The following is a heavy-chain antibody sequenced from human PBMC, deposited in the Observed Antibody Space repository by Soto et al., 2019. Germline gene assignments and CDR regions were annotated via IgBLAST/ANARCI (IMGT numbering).Heavy chain of an antibody. J-gene: IGHJ3*02. V-gene: IGHV3-53*02. Sequence: EVQLVETGGGLIQPGGSLRLSCAASGFTVSSNYMSWVRQAPGKGLEWVSVIYSGGSTYYADSVKGRFTISRDNSKNTLYLQMNSLRAEDTAVYYCARGGPYNWNDMAQAFDIWGQGTMVTVSS. CDR1: GFTVSSNY. CDR3: ARGGPYNWNDMAQAFDI. D-gene: IGHD1-1*01. CDR2: IYSGGST.